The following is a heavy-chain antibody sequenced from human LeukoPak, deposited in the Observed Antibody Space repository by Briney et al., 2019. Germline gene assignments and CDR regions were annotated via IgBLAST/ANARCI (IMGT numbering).Heavy chain of an antibody. J-gene: IGHJ5*02. D-gene: IGHD3-10*01. CDR1: GYTLTELS. Sequence: ASVKVSCKVSGYTLTELSMHWVRQAPGKGLEWMGGFDPEDGETICAQKFQGRVTMTEDTSTDTAYMELSSLRSEDTAVYYCATAPYYYAPRGWFDPWGQGTLVTVSS. V-gene: IGHV1-24*01. CDR3: ATAPYYYAPRGWFDP. CDR2: FDPEDGET.